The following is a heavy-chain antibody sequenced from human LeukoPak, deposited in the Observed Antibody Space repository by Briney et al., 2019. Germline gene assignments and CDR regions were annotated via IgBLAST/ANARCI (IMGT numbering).Heavy chain of an antibody. CDR3: AIERHSSGKAGTFNF. V-gene: IGHV3-30-3*01. Sequence: GSLRLSCAASGVTFTTYSMHWVRQAPGRGLEWVSVTSYDGSIKVYAESVKGRFTISRDNSENTLYLQMNSLKFEDTAMYYCAIERHSSGKAGTFNFWGRGTMVTISS. CDR2: TSYDGSIK. D-gene: IGHD6-25*01. J-gene: IGHJ3*01. CDR1: GVTFTTYS.